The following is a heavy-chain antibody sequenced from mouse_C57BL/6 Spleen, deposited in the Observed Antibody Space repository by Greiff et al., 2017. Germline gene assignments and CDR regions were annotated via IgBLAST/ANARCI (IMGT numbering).Heavy chain of an antibody. J-gene: IGHJ3*01. V-gene: IGHV1-52*01. Sequence: QVQLQQPGAELVRPGSSVKLSCKASGYTFTSYWMHWVKQRPIQGLEWIGNIDPSDSETHYNQKFKDKATLTVDKSSSTAYMHLSSLTSEDSAVYYCARDYGSSLFAYWGQGTLVTVSA. CDR1: GYTFTSYW. CDR3: ARDYGSSLFAY. CDR2: IDPSDSET. D-gene: IGHD1-1*01.